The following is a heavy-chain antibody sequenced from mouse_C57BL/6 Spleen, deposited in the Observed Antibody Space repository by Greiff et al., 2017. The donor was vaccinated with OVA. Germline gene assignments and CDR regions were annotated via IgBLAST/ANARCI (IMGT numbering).Heavy chain of an antibody. V-gene: IGHV1-18*01. CDR3: ARSGYSYYFDY. CDR1: GYTFTDYN. CDR2: INPNNGGT. J-gene: IGHJ2*01. D-gene: IGHD3-1*01. Sequence: EVQLQQSGPELVKPGASVKIPCKASGYTFTDYNMDWVKQSHGKSLEWIGDINPNNGGTIYNQKFKGKATLTVDKSSSTAYMELRSLTSEDTAVYYCARSGYSYYFDYWGQGTTLTVSS.